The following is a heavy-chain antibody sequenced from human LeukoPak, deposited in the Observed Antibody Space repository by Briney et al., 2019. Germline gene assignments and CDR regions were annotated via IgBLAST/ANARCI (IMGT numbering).Heavy chain of an antibody. V-gene: IGHV4-34*01. D-gene: IGHD5-24*01. CDR2: INHRGST. Sequence: KPSETPSPTCAGYGGSFSDHYWTRIRQPPGKGPEWIGEINHRGSTNYNPSLQSRVTISVDTSKNQFSLKLTSVTAADTAVYYCASRHGYYNWFDPWGQGTLVTVSS. CDR1: GGSFSDHY. J-gene: IGHJ5*02. CDR3: ASRHGYYNWFDP.